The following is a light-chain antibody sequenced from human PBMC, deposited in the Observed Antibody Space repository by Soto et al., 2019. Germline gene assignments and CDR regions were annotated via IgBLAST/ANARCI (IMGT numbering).Light chain of an antibody. CDR1: QGIAPY. V-gene: IGKV1-27*01. J-gene: IGKJ4*01. CDR3: QKYNSSPRT. CDR2: ATS. Sequence: DVQMTQSPSSLSAFVGDRVTITCRASQGIAPYLAWFQQKPGKVPKLLIYATSTFRSGDPSRFSGSGSGTDFTLTINSLQPEDVGTYYCQKYNSSPRTFGGGTKVEIK.